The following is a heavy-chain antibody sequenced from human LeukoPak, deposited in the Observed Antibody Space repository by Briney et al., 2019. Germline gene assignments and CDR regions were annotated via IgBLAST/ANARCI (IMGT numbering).Heavy chain of an antibody. CDR1: GYTFTGYY. J-gene: IGHJ3*02. V-gene: IGHV1-2*02. CDR2: INPNSGDT. Sequence: ASVKVSCKASGYTFTGYYMHWVRQAPGQGLEWMGWINPNSGDTNYAQKFQGRVTMTRDTSIGTAYMELSRLRSDDTAVYYCARDRVATIRDAFDIWGQGTMVTVSS. D-gene: IGHD5-12*01. CDR3: ARDRVATIRDAFDI.